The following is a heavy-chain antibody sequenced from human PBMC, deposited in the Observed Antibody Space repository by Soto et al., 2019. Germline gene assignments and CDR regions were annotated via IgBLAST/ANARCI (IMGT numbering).Heavy chain of an antibody. CDR2: IYSGGST. V-gene: IGHV3-53*02. D-gene: IGHD6-6*01. CDR3: ARGSGIAARPIDY. CDR1: GFTVSSNY. Sequence: EVQLVETGGGLIQPGGSLRLSCAASGFTVSSNYMSWVRQAPGKGLEWVSVIYSGGSTYYADSVKGRFTISRDNSKNTLYLQMNSLRAEDTAVYYCARGSGIAARPIDYWGQGTLVTVSS. J-gene: IGHJ4*02.